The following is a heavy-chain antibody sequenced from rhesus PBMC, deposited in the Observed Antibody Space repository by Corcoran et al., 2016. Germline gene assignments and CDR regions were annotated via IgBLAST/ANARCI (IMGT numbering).Heavy chain of an antibody. CDR2: VDPENGEA. CDR1: GYTFTDYY. CDR3: ATGRSWKLFDY. J-gene: IGHJ4*01. V-gene: IGHV1-111*02. Sequence: EVQLVQSGAEVKKPGASVKISCKASGYTFTDYYLPSVRQPPGKGLEWRGRVDPENGEAIHAQKCQDRVTITADTSTDTAYMELSSLRSEDTAVYYCATGRSWKLFDYWGQGVLVTVSS. D-gene: IGHD6-25*01.